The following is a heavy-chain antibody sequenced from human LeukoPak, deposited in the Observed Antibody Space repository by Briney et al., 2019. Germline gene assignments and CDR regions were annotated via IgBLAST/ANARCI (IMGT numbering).Heavy chain of an antibody. Sequence: SETLSLTCTVSGGSISSSSYYWGWIRQPPGKGLEWIGRIYTSGSTNYNPSLKSRVTMSVDTSKNQFSLKLSSVTAADTAVYYCARAGYIVGATLFDYWGQGTLVTVSS. CDR2: IYTSGST. V-gene: IGHV4-39*07. D-gene: IGHD1-26*01. J-gene: IGHJ4*02. CDR3: ARAGYIVGATLFDY. CDR1: GGSISSSSYY.